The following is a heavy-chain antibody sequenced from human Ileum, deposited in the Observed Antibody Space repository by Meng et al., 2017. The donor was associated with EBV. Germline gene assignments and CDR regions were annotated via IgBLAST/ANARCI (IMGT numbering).Heavy chain of an antibody. Sequence: LQESGPGRVKPSDTLAVTCTVSRDSVSNSSYYWSWSRQPPAKGPEWIGYIYYSGTTNYNPSLESRVTISVDTSKNQFSLKLRSVAASDTAVYYCARGWDTAMDSGWGQGTLVTVSS. CDR2: IYYSGTT. V-gene: IGHV4-61*01. CDR1: RDSVSNSSYY. D-gene: IGHD5-18*01. J-gene: IGHJ4*02. CDR3: ARGWDTAMDSG.